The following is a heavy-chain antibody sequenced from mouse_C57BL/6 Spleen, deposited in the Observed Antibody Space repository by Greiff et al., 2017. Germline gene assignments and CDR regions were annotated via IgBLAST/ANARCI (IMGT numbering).Heavy chain of an antibody. J-gene: IGHJ4*01. Sequence: QVQLKQSGAELVKPGASVKISCKASGYAFSSYWMNWVKQRPGKGLEWIGQIYPGDGDTNYNGKFKGKATLTADKSSSTAYMQLSSLTSEDSAVYFCARDYYGGDAMDYWGQGTSVTVSS. D-gene: IGHD1-1*01. CDR2: IYPGDGDT. CDR1: GYAFSSYW. V-gene: IGHV1-80*01. CDR3: ARDYYGGDAMDY.